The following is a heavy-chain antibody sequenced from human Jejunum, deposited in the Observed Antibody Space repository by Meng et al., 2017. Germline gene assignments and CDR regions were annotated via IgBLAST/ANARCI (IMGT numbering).Heavy chain of an antibody. V-gene: IGHV4-59*01. J-gene: IGHJ3*01. Sequence: SETLSLTCNVSGDSISSYYWSWIRQSPGKGLEWLGYIYYTGSADYNPSLKSRVTMSVDASKNQFSLKLSSVTAADAAVYYCAGDPPPSPSDAFDVWGQGTRVTVSS. CDR2: IYYTGSA. CDR1: GDSISSYY. CDR3: AGDPPPSPSDAFDV.